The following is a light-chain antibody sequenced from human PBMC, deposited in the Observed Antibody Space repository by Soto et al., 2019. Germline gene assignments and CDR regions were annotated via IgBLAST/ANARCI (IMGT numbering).Light chain of an antibody. J-gene: IGLJ2*01. CDR3: GTWDSSLSAGQVV. V-gene: IGLV1-51*02. Sequence: QSVLTQPPSVSAAPGQKVTISCSGSSSNIGNNYVSWYQQLPGTAPKLLIYENNKRPSGIPDRFSGSKSGTSATLGITGLQTGHEADYYCGTWDSSLSAGQVVFGGGTKVTVL. CDR2: ENN. CDR1: SSNIGNNY.